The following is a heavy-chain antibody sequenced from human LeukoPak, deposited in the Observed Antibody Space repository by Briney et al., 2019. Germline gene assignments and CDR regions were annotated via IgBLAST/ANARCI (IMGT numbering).Heavy chain of an antibody. V-gene: IGHV4-39*07. CDR2: IYYSGST. CDR3: ARVWGHLYYYYYMDV. Sequence: SETLSLTCTVSGGSISSSSYYWGWIRQPPGKGLEWIGSIYYSGSTYYNPSLKSRATISVDTSKNQFSLKLSSVTAADTAVYYCARVWGHLYYYYYMDVWGKGTTVTVSS. D-gene: IGHD7-27*01. CDR1: GGSISSSSYY. J-gene: IGHJ6*03.